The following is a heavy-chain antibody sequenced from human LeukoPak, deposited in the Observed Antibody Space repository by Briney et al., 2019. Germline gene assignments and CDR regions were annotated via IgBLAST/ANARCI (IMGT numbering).Heavy chain of an antibody. CDR3: ARDWFPAARRGEFDP. CDR2: IYTSGST. Sequence: PSETLSLTCTVSGGSISSYYWSWIRQPAGKGLEWIGRIYTSGSTNYNPSLKSRVTMSVDTSKNQFSLKLSSVTAADTAVYYCARDWFPAARRGEFDPWGQGTLVTVSS. J-gene: IGHJ5*02. V-gene: IGHV4-4*07. D-gene: IGHD2-2*01. CDR1: GGSISSYY.